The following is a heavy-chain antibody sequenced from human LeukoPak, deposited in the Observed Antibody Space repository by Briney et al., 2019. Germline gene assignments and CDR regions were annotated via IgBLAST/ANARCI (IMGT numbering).Heavy chain of an antibody. Sequence: ASVKVSCKASGYTFTNYTLNWVRQAPGQGLEWMGWIDTNTGNPTYAQGFIGRFVFSLDTSVTTAYLQISSLKAEDTAVYYCARAIRGYSYVLDYWGQGTLVTVSS. D-gene: IGHD5-18*01. CDR3: ARAIRGYSYVLDY. CDR1: GYTFTNYT. J-gene: IGHJ4*02. CDR2: IDTNTGNP. V-gene: IGHV7-4-1*02.